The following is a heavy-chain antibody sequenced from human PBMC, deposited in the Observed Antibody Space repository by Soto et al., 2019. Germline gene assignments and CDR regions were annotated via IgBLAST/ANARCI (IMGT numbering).Heavy chain of an antibody. J-gene: IGHJ3*01. CDR3: ATRHEREHAFDV. V-gene: IGHV3-53*01. CDR1: GLTISGKKY. Sequence: DVQLVESGGGLIQPGESLRLSCAAFGLTISGKKYVAWVRQAPGKGLEWVSALYDVDGSFYADSVTGRFTTSSDSSKTTVYLQVNDLRPDDTAVYYCATRHEREHAFDVWGQGTTVTISS. D-gene: IGHD1-1*01. CDR2: LYDVDGS.